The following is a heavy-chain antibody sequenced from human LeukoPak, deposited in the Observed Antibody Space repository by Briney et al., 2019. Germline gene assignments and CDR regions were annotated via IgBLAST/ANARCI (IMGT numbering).Heavy chain of an antibody. CDR2: LSGSGADT. CDR3: AKDPYGARYFDY. CDR1: GFTFSKNA. Sequence: GGSLRLSCVASGFTFSKNAMSWVRQAPGKGLEWVSSLSGSGADTYYAGSVKGRFTISGDNAKNTAYLQMNSLRAEDTAVYYCAKDPYGARYFDYWGQGTLVTAS. J-gene: IGHJ4*02. D-gene: IGHD4-17*01. V-gene: IGHV3-23*01.